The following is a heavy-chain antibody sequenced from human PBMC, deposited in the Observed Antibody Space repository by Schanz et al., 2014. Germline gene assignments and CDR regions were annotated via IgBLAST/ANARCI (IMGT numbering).Heavy chain of an antibody. Sequence: QVPLQESGPGLVKPSETLSLTCAVSGGSISMGYYSWSWIRQPPGKGPEWIGYIYYSGRTTSYNPSLKSRLTISVDTSKNQFSLKLSSVTAADTAVYYCATGFGEFLGYWGQGTLVTVSS. D-gene: IGHD3-10*01. CDR3: ATGFGEFLGY. V-gene: IGHV4-30-4*07. CDR2: IYYSGRTT. J-gene: IGHJ4*02. CDR1: GGSISMGYYS.